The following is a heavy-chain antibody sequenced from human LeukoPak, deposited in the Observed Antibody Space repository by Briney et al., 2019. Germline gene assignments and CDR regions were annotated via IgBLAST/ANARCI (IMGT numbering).Heavy chain of an antibody. CDR3: VRVSLPSAEDDAFDI. Sequence: GGSLRLSCAASGFTFSSYEMNWVRQAPGKGLEWVSYISSSGSTIYYADSVKGRFTISRDNAKNSLYLQMNSLRAEDTAVYYCVRVSLPSAEDDAFDIWGQGTMVTVSS. D-gene: IGHD1-26*01. V-gene: IGHV3-48*03. J-gene: IGHJ3*02. CDR2: ISSSGSTI. CDR1: GFTFSSYE.